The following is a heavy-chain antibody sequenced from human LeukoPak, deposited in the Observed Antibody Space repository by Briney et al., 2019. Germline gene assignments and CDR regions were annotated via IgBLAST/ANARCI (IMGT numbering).Heavy chain of an antibody. CDR2: INPSGGST. CDR3: ARVGVSGRIAADGTHFQH. Sequence: ASVKVSCKASGYTFTSYYMHWVRQAPGQGLEWMGIINPSGGSTSYAQKFQGRVTMTRDTSTSTVYMELSSLRSEDTAVYYCARVGVSGRIAADGTHFQHWGQGTLVTVSS. V-gene: IGHV1-46*01. D-gene: IGHD6-13*01. J-gene: IGHJ1*01. CDR1: GYTFTSYY.